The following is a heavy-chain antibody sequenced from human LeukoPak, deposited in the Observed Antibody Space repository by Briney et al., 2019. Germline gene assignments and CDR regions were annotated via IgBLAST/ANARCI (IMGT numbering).Heavy chain of an antibody. CDR2: INHSGST. J-gene: IGHJ4*02. CDR1: GFTFSSYS. V-gene: IGHV4-34*01. Sequence: GSLRLSCAASGFTFSSYSMNWVRQPPGKGLEWIGEINHSGSTNYNPSLKSRVTISVDTSKNQFSLKLSSVTAADTAVYYCARMGDDSSGYPSFGYWGQGTLVTVSS. D-gene: IGHD3-22*01. CDR3: ARMGDDSSGYPSFGY.